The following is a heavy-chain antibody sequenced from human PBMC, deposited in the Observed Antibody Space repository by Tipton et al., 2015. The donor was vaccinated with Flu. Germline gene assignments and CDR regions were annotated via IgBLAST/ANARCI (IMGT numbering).Heavy chain of an antibody. V-gene: IGHV4-61*03. Sequence: PSLTCTVSGGSVRSGSYSWSWIRQPPGKGLEWIGYVYYSGTAKYNPSLTGRVTISVDTSENNFSLKLTAVTAADTAVYYCARAGAHGYTLVQDSWGQGALVTVST. D-gene: IGHD5-24*01. J-gene: IGHJ4*02. CDR1: GGSVRSGSYS. CDR3: ARAGAHGYTLVQDS. CDR2: VYYSGTA.